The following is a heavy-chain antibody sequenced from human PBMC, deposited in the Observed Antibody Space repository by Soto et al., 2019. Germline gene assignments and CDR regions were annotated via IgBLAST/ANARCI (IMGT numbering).Heavy chain of an antibody. V-gene: IGHV3-33*01. CDR1: GFTFSSYG. J-gene: IGHJ6*02. CDR2: IWYDGSNK. CDR3: ARDLILLYYYGMDV. D-gene: IGHD1-26*01. Sequence: LRLSCAASGFTFSSYGMHWVRQAPGKGLEWVAVIWYDGSNKYYADSVKGRFTISRDNSKNTLYLQMNSLRAEDTAVNYCARDLILLYYYGMDVWGQGTTVTVSS.